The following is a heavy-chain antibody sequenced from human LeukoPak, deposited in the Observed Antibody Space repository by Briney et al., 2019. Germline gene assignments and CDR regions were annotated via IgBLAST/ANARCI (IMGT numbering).Heavy chain of an antibody. D-gene: IGHD3-10*01. J-gene: IGHJ3*01. CDR3: ARGPDPVVRGPRRAFDL. V-gene: IGHV3-30-3*01. CDR1: GFTFSNYA. Sequence: PGGSLRLSCAASGFTFSNYAMTWVRQAPGKGLEWVAVISNDGSIDYYTDSVKGRFIISRDDSKNRMSLQMNSLRVDDTALYYCARGPDPVVRGPRRAFDLWGQGTRVTVSS. CDR2: ISNDGSID.